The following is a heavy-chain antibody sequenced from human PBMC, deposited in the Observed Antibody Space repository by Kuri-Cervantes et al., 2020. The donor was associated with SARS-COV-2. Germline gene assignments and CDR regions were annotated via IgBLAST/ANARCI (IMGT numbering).Heavy chain of an antibody. CDR1: GFTFCSYG. D-gene: IGHD3-22*01. CDR2: IRYDGSNQ. V-gene: IGHV3-30*02. J-gene: IGHJ4*02. Sequence: GESLKISCATSGFTFCSYGMHWVRQAPGKGLEWVTFIRYDGSNQYYGDSVKGRFTISRDSSKNTLYLQMNSLRAEDTAVYYCAKAGPYYYDSSGYPIDYWGQGTLVTVSS. CDR3: AKAGPYYYDSSGYPIDY.